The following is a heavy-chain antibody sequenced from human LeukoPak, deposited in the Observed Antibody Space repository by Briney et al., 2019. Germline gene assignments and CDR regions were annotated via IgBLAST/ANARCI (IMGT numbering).Heavy chain of an antibody. D-gene: IGHD3-3*01. J-gene: IGHJ4*02. CDR3: AKTIFGVVPLGY. CDR1: GFTFSSYW. Sequence: PGGSLRLSCAASGFTFSSYWMHWVRQAPGKGLVWVSRINSDGSSTSYADSVKGRFTISRDNAKNTLYLQMNSLRAEDTAVYYCAKTIFGVVPLGYWGQGTLVTVSS. CDR2: INSDGSST. V-gene: IGHV3-74*01.